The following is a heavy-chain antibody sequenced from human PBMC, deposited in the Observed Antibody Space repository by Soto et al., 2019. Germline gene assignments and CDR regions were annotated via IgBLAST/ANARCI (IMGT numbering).Heavy chain of an antibody. CDR1: GYTFSRYY. J-gene: IGHJ4*02. D-gene: IGHD2-8*01. CDR3: ARGVVVKVYEMGGPDY. V-gene: IGHV1-46*01. CDR2: INPSSGSP. Sequence: QVQLVQSGAEVKKPGASVKVSCRTSGYTFSRYYMHWVRQAPGQGLEWMGIINPSSGSPNYAQTFLGRLTVPRDKSTNKVCRELNGLTSEDTAMYYCARGVVVKVYEMGGPDYWGQGTLVTVSS.